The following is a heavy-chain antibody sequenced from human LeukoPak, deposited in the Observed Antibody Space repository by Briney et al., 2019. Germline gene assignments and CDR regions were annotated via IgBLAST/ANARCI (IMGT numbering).Heavy chain of an antibody. Sequence: GSLRLPWAASGFTFSSYSMKWVRQAPGKGLEWVSSISSSSSYIYYADSVKGRFTISRDNARTSLYLQMNSLRGEDTAVYYCASWFYAMGASSFDYWVEGTLVSVCS. CDR2: ISSSSSYI. D-gene: IGHD2-8*01. CDR1: GFTFSSYS. J-gene: IGHJ4*02. V-gene: IGHV3-21*01. CDR3: ASWFYAMGASSFDY.